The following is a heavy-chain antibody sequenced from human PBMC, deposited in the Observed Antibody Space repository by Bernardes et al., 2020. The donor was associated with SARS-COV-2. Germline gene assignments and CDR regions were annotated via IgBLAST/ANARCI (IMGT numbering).Heavy chain of an antibody. CDR1: GFDFSDYW. J-gene: IGHJ6*02. CDR3: ARSAGMDV. V-gene: IGHV3-7*03. Sequence: GSLRLSCAGSGFDFSDYWMTWVRQAPGKGLEWVANIKRDGSETYYVDSVKGRFTISRDNAKDLVFLQMNSLRAEDTAVFYCARSAGMDVWGQGTMVTVSS. CDR2: IKRDGSET.